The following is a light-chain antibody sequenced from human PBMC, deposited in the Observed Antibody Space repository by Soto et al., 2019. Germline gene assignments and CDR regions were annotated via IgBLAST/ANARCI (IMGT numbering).Light chain of an antibody. Sequence: IQMTQSPSSLSASVGDIVTITCCASQSISRYLSWYQQKPGKAPKLLIYAASRLQSGVPTRFSGSGTGTDFSLTISSLQPEDFATYYCQQSYSPPPITSGQGTRLEIK. CDR1: QSISRY. CDR2: AAS. CDR3: QQSYSPPPIT. J-gene: IGKJ5*01. V-gene: IGKV1-39*01.